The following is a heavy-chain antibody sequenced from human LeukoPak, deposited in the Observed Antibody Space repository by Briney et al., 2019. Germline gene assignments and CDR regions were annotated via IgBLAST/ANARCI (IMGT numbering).Heavy chain of an antibody. V-gene: IGHV3-7*03. D-gene: IGHD3-16*01. CDR3: ARGGGLDV. CDR1: GFTFGSCW. Sequence: GGSLRLSCAASGFTFGSCWMNWARQTPGKGLEWVANINQDGSQKFYVDSVKGRFTISRDNANNSLYLQMSNLRAEDTAVYFCARGGGLDVWGQGATVTVSS. CDR2: INQDGSQK. J-gene: IGHJ6*02.